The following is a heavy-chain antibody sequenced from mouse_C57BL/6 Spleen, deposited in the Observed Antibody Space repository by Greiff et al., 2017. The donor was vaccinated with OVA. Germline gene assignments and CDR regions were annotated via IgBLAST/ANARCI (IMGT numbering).Heavy chain of an antibody. Sequence: EVQLQQSGPELVKPGASVKMSCKASGYTFTDYNMHWVKQSHGKSLEWIGYINPNNGGTSYNQKFKGKATLTVNKSSSTAYMELRSLTSEDSAVYYCARVLLYYGSSYEGFDYWGQGTTLTVSS. V-gene: IGHV1-22*01. CDR3: ARVLLYYGSSYEGFDY. D-gene: IGHD1-1*01. CDR1: GYTFTDYN. CDR2: INPNNGGT. J-gene: IGHJ2*01.